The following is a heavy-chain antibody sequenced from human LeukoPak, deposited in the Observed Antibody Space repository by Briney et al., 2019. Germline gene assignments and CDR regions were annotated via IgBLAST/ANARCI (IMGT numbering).Heavy chain of an antibody. CDR2: IYYSGSP. Sequence: SETLSLTCTVSGGSMSSYHWSWIRQPPRRGLEWIGYIYYSGSPNYNPSLNSRVTISLHTSENQFSVKVSSVTAADTAVYYCARHSSGYLSYFDYWGQGTLVPVSS. CDR1: GGSMSSYH. CDR3: ARHSSGYLSYFDY. V-gene: IGHV4-59*08. D-gene: IGHD3-22*01. J-gene: IGHJ4*02.